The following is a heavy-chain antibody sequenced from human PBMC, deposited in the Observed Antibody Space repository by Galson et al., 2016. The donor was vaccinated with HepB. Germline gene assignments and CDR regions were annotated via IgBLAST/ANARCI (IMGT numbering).Heavy chain of an antibody. CDR2: ISGSGGST. Sequence: SLRLSCAASGFTFSSYAMSWVRQAPGKGLEWVSAISGSGGSTYYADSVKGRFTISRDNSKNTLYLKMNSLRAEDTAVYYCEKDLGFLEWLFFDSYYYYGMDVWGQGTTVTVSS. D-gene: IGHD3-3*01. J-gene: IGHJ6*02. CDR1: GFTFSSYA. V-gene: IGHV3-23*01. CDR3: EKDLGFLEWLFFDSYYYYGMDV.